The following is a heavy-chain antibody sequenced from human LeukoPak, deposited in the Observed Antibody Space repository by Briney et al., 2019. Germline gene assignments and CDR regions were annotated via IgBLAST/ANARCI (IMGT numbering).Heavy chain of an antibody. D-gene: IGHD3-22*01. J-gene: IGHJ4*02. CDR2: ISSSCPIT. Sequence: GGSLRLSCAASGFSLSTYNMNWVRQAPGKGLEGISYISSSCPITYYADSVKGRFTISRDNAKNSLYLQMNSLRDEDTAVYYCASNYYDSSGYFYAAGYWGQGTLVTVSS. V-gene: IGHV3-48*02. CDR3: ASNYYDSSGYFYAAGY. CDR1: GFSLSTYN.